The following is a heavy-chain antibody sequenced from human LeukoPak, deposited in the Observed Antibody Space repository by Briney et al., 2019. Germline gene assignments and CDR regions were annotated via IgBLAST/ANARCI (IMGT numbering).Heavy chain of an antibody. CDR2: IYSGGNT. J-gene: IGHJ4*02. CDR3: ARDSGWSHYFDY. V-gene: IGHV3-66*01. D-gene: IGHD6-19*01. CDR1: GFTVSSNY. Sequence: GGSLRLSCAASGFTVSSNYMSWVRQAPGKGLEWVSVIYSGGNTYYADSVKGRFTISRDNSRNTLYLQMNSLRAEDTAVYYCARDSGWSHYFDYWGQGTLVTVSS.